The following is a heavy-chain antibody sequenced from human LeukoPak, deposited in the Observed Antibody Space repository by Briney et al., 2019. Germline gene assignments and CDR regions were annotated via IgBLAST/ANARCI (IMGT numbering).Heavy chain of an antibody. Sequence: GGSLRLSCAASGFTFDDYAMHWVRQAPGKGLEWVSGISWNSGSIGYADSVKGRFTISRDNAKNSLYLQMNSLRAEDTTLYYCAKGALFYRATYYYYYGMDVWGQGTTVTVSS. D-gene: IGHD2/OR15-2a*01. CDR1: GFTFDDYA. J-gene: IGHJ6*02. CDR3: AKGALFYRATYYYYYGMDV. V-gene: IGHV3-9*01. CDR2: ISWNSGSI.